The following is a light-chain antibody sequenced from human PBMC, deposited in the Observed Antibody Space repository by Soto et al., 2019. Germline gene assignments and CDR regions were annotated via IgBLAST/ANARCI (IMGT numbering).Light chain of an antibody. J-gene: IGKJ5*01. Sequence: IQMTQSPFLLSASVGDRVTITCRASQAISNYLAWFQQKPGKAPESLIFAASTLQSGVPSRFSGSGSGTDFTLTISSLQPEDVATYYCQHYNNYPITFGQGTRLELK. CDR3: QHYNNYPIT. V-gene: IGKV1-16*01. CDR1: QAISNY. CDR2: AAS.